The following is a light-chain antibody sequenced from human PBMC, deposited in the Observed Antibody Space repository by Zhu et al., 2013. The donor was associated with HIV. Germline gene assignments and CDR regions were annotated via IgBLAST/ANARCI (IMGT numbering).Light chain of an antibody. J-gene: IGLJ2*01. CDR3: QVWDSTIDHPNVI. V-gene: IGLV3-21*04. Sequence: SYELTQPPSVSVAPGQTARITCGGNNIESRRVHWYQQKPGQAPVLVIYHDSARSSGIPARFSGSNSGNTATLTISRVEAGDEADYYCQVWDSTIDHPNVIFGGGTKLTVL. CDR1: NIESRR. CDR2: HDS.